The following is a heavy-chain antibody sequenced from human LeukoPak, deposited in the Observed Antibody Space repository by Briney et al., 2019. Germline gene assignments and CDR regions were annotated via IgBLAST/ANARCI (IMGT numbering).Heavy chain of an antibody. CDR3: ARDDSSSLGGGYYYYGMDV. Sequence: PGGSLRLSCAASGFAFSTYDMHWVRQATGKGLEWVSAIGVAGDTYYPGSVKGRFTISRENAKNSLYLQMNSLRAEDTAVYYCARDDSSSLGGGYYYYGMDVWGQGTTVTVSS. CDR1: GFAFSTYD. D-gene: IGHD6-6*01. J-gene: IGHJ6*02. CDR2: IGVAGDT. V-gene: IGHV3-13*04.